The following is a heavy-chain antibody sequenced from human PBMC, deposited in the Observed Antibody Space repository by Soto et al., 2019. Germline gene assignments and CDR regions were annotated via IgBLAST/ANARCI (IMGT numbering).Heavy chain of an antibody. Sequence: SETLSLTCAVYRGSFSGYYWSWIRQPPGKGLERIGEINHSGSTNYNPSLKSRVTISVDTSKNQFSLKLSSVTAADTAVYYCARERITMVRGVIIKSPNYYYGMDVWGQGTTVT. CDR3: ARERITMVRGVIIKSPNYYYGMDV. J-gene: IGHJ6*02. V-gene: IGHV4-34*01. D-gene: IGHD3-10*01. CDR2: INHSGST. CDR1: RGSFSGYY.